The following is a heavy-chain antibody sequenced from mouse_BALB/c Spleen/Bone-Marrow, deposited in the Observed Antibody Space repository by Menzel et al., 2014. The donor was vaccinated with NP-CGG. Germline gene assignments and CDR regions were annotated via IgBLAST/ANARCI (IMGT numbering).Heavy chain of an antibody. V-gene: IGHV1S56*01. CDR3: AREVGRGGYFDV. D-gene: IGHD1-1*02. CDR2: IFPGDVDT. J-gene: IGHJ1*01. CDR1: GYTFTNYY. Sequence: VKLMESGPELVMPGTSAKISCKASGYTFTNYYIHWLKQRPGQGLEWIGWIFPGDVDTNYNEKFKGKATLTADESSSTAYMQLSSLTSEDSAVYFCAREVGRGGYFDVWGAGTTVTVSS.